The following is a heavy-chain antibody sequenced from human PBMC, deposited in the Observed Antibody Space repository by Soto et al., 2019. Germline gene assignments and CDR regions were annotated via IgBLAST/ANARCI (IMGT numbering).Heavy chain of an antibody. V-gene: IGHV4-31*03. CDR1: GGSISSGGYY. CDR3: ASDRFGELLYPFD. J-gene: IGHJ4*02. CDR2: IYYSGST. Sequence: PSETLSLTCTVSGGSISSGGYYWSWIRQHPGKGLEWIGYIYYSGSTYYNPSLKSRVTISVDTSKNQFSLKLSSVTAADTAVYYCASDRFGELLYPFDWGQGTLVTLSS. D-gene: IGHD3-10*01.